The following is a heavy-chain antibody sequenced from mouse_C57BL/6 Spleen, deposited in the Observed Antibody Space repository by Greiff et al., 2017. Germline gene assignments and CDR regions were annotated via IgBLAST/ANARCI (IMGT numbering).Heavy chain of an antibody. CDR2: IHPSDSDT. CDR3: AVADYCDCDDAMDY. J-gene: IGHJ4*01. Sequence: QVQLQQPGAELVKPGASVKVSCKASGYTFTSYWMHWVKQRPGQGLEWIGRIHPSDSDTNYNQKFKGKATLTVDKSSSTAYLQLSRLTSADSAVYDDAVADYCDCDDAMDYWGQGTSVTVSS. V-gene: IGHV1-74*01. CDR1: GYTFTSYW. D-gene: IGHD2-4*01.